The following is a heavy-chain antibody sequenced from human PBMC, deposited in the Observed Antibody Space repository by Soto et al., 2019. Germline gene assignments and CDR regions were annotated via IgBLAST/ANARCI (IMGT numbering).Heavy chain of an antibody. Sequence: EVQLVESGGGLVQPGGSLRLSCAASGFTFSSYWMSWVRQAPGKGLEWVANINQDGSEKFYVDSVKGRFTISRDNATKSLYLQMNTLRVEDTAVYYCARDGSSSWYSYYYNGMDVCGQGTTVTVSS. V-gene: IGHV3-7*05. D-gene: IGHD6-13*01. CDR3: ARDGSSSWYSYYYNGMDV. CDR1: GFTFSSYW. J-gene: IGHJ6*02. CDR2: INQDGSEK.